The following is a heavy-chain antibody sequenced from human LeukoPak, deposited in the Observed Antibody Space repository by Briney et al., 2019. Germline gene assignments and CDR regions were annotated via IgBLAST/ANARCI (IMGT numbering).Heavy chain of an antibody. J-gene: IGHJ4*02. D-gene: IGHD3-16*01. Sequence: GGSLRLSCAASGFTFSSYAMSWVRQAPGKGLEWVSAISGSGGSTYYADSVKGRFTISRDNSKNTLYLQMNSLRAEDTAVYYSARGTYYDYVWGSYGTYYFDYWGQGTLVTVSS. CDR2: ISGSGGST. CDR3: ARGTYYDYVWGSYGTYYFDY. V-gene: IGHV3-23*01. CDR1: GFTFSSYA.